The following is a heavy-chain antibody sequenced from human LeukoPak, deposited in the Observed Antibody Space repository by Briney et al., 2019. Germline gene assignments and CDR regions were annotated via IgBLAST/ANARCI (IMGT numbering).Heavy chain of an antibody. CDR2: ISCYNGDT. Sequence: GASVKVSCKASGYTFTNHGIAWVRQAPGQGVEWMGWISCYNGDTRYGQKLQGRLTMSTDTSTTTAYMELTSLRSDDTAVYYCARDPSNTSGWSPYFDFWGQGTLVTVSS. CDR1: GYTFTNHG. CDR3: ARDPSNTSGWSPYFDF. J-gene: IGHJ4*02. V-gene: IGHV1-18*01. D-gene: IGHD6-19*01.